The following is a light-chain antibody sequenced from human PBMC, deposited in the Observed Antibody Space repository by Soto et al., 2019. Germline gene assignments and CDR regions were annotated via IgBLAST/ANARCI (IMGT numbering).Light chain of an antibody. Sequence: EVVMAQSPTTLSVSPGERATLSCRASQSVSSNLAWYQQKPGQAPRLLIYDAVTRATGIPVRFSGSGSGTEFTLTFSSLQSEAVAVYYCQQYASCPPMYSFGQGTKLEIK. J-gene: IGKJ2*01. CDR1: QSVSSN. V-gene: IGKV3-15*01. CDR3: QQYASCPPMYS. CDR2: DAV.